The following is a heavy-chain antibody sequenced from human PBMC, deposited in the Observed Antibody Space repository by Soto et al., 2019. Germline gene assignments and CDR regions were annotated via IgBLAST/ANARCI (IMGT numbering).Heavy chain of an antibody. CDR2: ISYDGSTK. Sequence: PGGSLRLSCAASGFTFSSYAMHWVRQAPGKGLEWVAVISYDGSTKYYADSVKGRFTISRDNSKNTLYLQMNSLRAEDTAVYYCARDYRYFDWLGLDYYYYGMDVWGQGTTVTVSS. CDR1: GFTFSSYA. CDR3: ARDYRYFDWLGLDYYYYGMDV. J-gene: IGHJ6*02. D-gene: IGHD3-9*01. V-gene: IGHV3-30-3*01.